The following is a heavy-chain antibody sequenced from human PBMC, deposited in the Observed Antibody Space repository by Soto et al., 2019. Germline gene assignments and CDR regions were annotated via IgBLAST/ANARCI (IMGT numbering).Heavy chain of an antibody. Sequence: EVQLVESGGGLVQPGGSLRLSCAASGFSFTSYWMHWVRQAPGKGLVWVSRINTDGSSTSYADSVKGRFTISRDNAKNTLILQMNNLRAEDTAIYYCAKRELNSTGLFHWGQGTLVSVSS. J-gene: IGHJ4*02. CDR1: GFSFTSYW. CDR2: INTDGSST. D-gene: IGHD1-26*01. V-gene: IGHV3-74*01. CDR3: AKRELNSTGLFH.